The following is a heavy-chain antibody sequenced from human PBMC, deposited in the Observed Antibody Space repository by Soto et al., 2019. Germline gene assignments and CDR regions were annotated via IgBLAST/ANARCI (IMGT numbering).Heavy chain of an antibody. CDR3: ASNYGDYVWYFDL. Sequence: SETLSLTCTDSGGSNSSRSYSWGWIRQPPGKGLEWIGSIYYSGSTYYNPSLKSRVTISVDTSKNQFSLKLSSVTAADTAVYYCASNYGDYVWYFDLWGRGTLVTVS. D-gene: IGHD4-17*01. CDR2: IYYSGST. V-gene: IGHV4-39*01. CDR1: GGSNSSRSYS. J-gene: IGHJ2*01.